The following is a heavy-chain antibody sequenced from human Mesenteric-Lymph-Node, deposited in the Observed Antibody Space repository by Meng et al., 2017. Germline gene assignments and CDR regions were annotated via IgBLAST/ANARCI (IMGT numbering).Heavy chain of an antibody. CDR2: IYYSGST. Sequence: SETLSLTCTVSGGSISSYYWSWIRQPPGKGLEWIGYIYYSGSTNYNPSLKSRVTISVDTSKNQFSLKLSSVTAADTAVYYCARDRQRQLDYWGQGTLVTVSS. V-gene: IGHV4-59*01. J-gene: IGHJ4*02. CDR1: GGSISSYY. CDR3: ARDRQRQLDY. D-gene: IGHD6-25*01.